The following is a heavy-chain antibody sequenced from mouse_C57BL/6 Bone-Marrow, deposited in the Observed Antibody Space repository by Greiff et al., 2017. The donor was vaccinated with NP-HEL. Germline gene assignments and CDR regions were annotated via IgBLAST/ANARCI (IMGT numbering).Heavy chain of an antibody. CDR3: TFTVVAGDAVDY. V-gene: IGHV14-1*01. D-gene: IGHD1-1*01. Sequence: VQLQQSGAELVRPGASVKLSCTASGFNIKDYYMHWVKQRPEQGLEWIGRIDPEDGDTEYAPKFQGQATMTADTSSNTAYLQLSSLTSEDTAVYYCTFTVVAGDAVDYWGQGTSVTVSS. CDR1: GFNIKDYY. CDR2: IDPEDGDT. J-gene: IGHJ4*01.